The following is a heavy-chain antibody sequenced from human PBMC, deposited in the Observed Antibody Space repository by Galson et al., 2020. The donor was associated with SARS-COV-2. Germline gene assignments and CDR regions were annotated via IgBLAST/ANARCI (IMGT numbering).Heavy chain of an antibody. D-gene: IGHD6-19*01. V-gene: IGHV4-39*01. CDR1: GGSISSSGYY. CDR3: VTYSSGWYYFDS. Sequence: ETSETLSLTCSVSGGSISSSGYYWGWIRQPPGKGLEWIGNIYYSGSTYYNPSLKSRVTMSVDTSKMQFSLKMRSVTAADTAVYYCVTYSSGWYYFDSWGQGTLVTVSS. CDR2: IYYSGST. J-gene: IGHJ4*02.